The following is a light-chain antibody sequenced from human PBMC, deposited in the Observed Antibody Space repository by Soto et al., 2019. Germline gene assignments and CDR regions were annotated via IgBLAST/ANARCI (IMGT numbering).Light chain of an antibody. CDR1: QSVSSGA. CDR2: GAS. V-gene: IGKV3-20*01. Sequence: EIVLTQSPGTLSLSRGERATLSCRASQSVSSGALAWYQQKPGQAPRLLIYGASTRATGISDRFSGSGSGTDFTLTISRLEAEDFAVYYCQLCGGSSTFGQGTKVEIK. J-gene: IGKJ1*01. CDR3: QLCGGSST.